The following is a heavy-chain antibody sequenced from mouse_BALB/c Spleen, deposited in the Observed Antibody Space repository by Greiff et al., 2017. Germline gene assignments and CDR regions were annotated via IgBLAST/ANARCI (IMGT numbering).Heavy chain of an antibody. CDR2: ISTYYGNT. CDR1: GYTFTDYA. Sequence: QVQLQQSGPELVRPGVSVKISCKGSGYTFTDYAMHWVKQSHAKSLEWIGVISTYYGNTNYNQKFKGKATMTVDKSSSTAYMELARLTSEDSAIYYCSRGEYFDYWGQGTTLTVSS. J-gene: IGHJ2*01. V-gene: IGHV1-67*01. CDR3: SRGEYFDY.